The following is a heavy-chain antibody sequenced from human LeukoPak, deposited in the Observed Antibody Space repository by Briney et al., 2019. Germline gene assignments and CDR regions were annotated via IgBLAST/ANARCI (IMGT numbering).Heavy chain of an antibody. J-gene: IGHJ4*02. CDR2: ISAYNGDA. D-gene: IGHD6-13*01. CDR3: ARDHSSSCQLLDY. V-gene: IGHV1-18*01. Sequence: ASVKVSCKTSGYSFTTYGVTWVRQAPRQGLEWMGWISAYNGDANYAQKFQGRFTMTTDTSTSTANMELRSLRSDDTAVYYCARDHSSSCQLLDYWGQGTLVTISS. CDR1: GYSFTTYG.